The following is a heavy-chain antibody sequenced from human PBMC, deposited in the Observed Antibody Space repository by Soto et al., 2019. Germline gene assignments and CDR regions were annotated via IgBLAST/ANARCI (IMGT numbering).Heavy chain of an antibody. CDR2: IYYSGST. D-gene: IGHD6-13*01. Sequence: PSETLSLTCTVSGGSISSGGYYWSWIRQHPGKDLEWIGWIYYSGSTYYNPSLKSRATISVDTSKNQFSLKLTSVTAADTAVYYCAREYESSPTDWGQGTLVTVSS. V-gene: IGHV4-39*02. CDR3: AREYESSPTD. J-gene: IGHJ4*02. CDR1: GGSISSGGYY.